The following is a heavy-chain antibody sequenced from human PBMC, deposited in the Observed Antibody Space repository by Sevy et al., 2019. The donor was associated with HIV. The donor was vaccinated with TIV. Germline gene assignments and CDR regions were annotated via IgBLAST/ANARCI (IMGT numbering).Heavy chain of an antibody. V-gene: IGHV4-34*01. CDR2: INHGGNT. Sequence: SETLSLTCAVYDGSFNDYYWTWIRQPPGKRLEWIGEINHGGNTNYNPSLESRVAISVDTSKRQGSLNLNSVTVAETAVYYRARKYIEDVTTPNSPSYLDLWGRGTLVTVSS. J-gene: IGHJ2*01. CDR1: DGSFNDYY. CDR3: ARKYIEDVTTPNSPSYLDL. D-gene: IGHD1-1*01.